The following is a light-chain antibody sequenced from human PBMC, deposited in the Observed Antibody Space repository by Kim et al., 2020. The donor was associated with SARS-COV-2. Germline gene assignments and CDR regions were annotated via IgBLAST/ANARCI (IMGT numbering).Light chain of an antibody. CDR2: DVT. Sequence: QSALTQPASVSGSPRQSISISCTGTSSDVGGYNYVSWFQQHPGKAPKVIIYDVTKRPSGGSNRFSGSKSGNTASLTISGLQTDDEADYYCSSYSSSDIVLFGGGTQLTVL. CDR3: SSYSSSDIVL. CDR1: SSDVGGYNY. J-gene: IGLJ2*01. V-gene: IGLV2-14*01.